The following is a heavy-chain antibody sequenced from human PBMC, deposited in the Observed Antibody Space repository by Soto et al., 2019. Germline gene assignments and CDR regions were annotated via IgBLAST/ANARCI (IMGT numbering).Heavy chain of an antibody. CDR1: GGSISSGDYY. V-gene: IGHV4-30-4*01. CDR2: IYYSGST. Sequence: QVQLQESGPGLVKPSQTLSLTCTVSGGSISSGDYYWSWIRQPPGKGLEWIGYIYYSGSTYYNPSLKRRVTISVDTSKNQFSLKLSSVTAADTAVYYCARVRVAATPGGYWFDPWGQGTLVTVSS. J-gene: IGHJ5*02. D-gene: IGHD2-15*01. CDR3: ARVRVAATPGGYWFDP.